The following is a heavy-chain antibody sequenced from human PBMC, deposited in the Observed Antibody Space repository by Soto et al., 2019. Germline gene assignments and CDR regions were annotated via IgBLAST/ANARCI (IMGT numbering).Heavy chain of an antibody. V-gene: IGHV3-30*18. D-gene: IGHD5-12*01. CDR1: GFTFSSYG. Sequence: SLRLSCAASGFTFSSYGMHWVRQAPGKGLEWVAVISYDGSNKYYADSVKGRFTISRDNSKNTLYLQMSSLRTEDTAVYYWVKDHDEDFGYDMDYFNYWXXG. CDR2: ISYDGSNK. CDR3: VKDHDEDFGYDMDYFNY. J-gene: IGHJ4*01.